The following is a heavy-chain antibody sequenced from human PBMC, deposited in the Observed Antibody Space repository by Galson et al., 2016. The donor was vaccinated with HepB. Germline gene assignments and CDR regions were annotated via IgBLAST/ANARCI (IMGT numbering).Heavy chain of an antibody. CDR3: ARDGPGGYRYGFYYYYGMDV. V-gene: IGHV3-7*03. CDR2: IKQDGSEK. J-gene: IGHJ6*02. CDR1: GFTFSSYW. Sequence: SLRLSCAASGFTFSSYWMSWVRQAPGKGLEWVANIKQDGSEKYYVDSVKGRFTISRDNAKNSLYLQMNSLGAEDTAVYYCARDGPGGYRYGFYYYYGMDVWGQGTTVTVSS. D-gene: IGHD5-18*01.